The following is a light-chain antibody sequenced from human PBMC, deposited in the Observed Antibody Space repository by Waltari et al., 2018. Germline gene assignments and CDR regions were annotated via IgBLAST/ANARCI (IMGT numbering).Light chain of an antibody. CDR1: QSVSSNY. Sequence: EIELTQSPGALSLSPGERATLSCRASQSVSSNYIAWYQQKPGQAPRLLIYAASMRATGIPDRFSGSGSGTDFTLTIRRLETEDFAVYYCQQYGNSNPLFGPGTKVDIK. CDR2: AAS. V-gene: IGKV3-20*01. CDR3: QQYGNSNPL. J-gene: IGKJ3*01.